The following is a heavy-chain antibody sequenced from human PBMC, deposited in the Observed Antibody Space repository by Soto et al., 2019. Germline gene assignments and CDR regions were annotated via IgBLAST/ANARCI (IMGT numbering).Heavy chain of an antibody. Sequence: TSETLSLTCAVYGGSFSGYYWSWIRQPPGKGLEWIGEINHSGSTNYNPSLKSRVTISVDTSKNQFSLKLSSVTAADTAVYYCARRRKRGYSGYDFDYWGQGTLVTVSS. J-gene: IGHJ4*02. D-gene: IGHD5-12*01. CDR1: GGSFSGYY. V-gene: IGHV4-34*01. CDR3: ARRRKRGYSGYDFDY. CDR2: INHSGST.